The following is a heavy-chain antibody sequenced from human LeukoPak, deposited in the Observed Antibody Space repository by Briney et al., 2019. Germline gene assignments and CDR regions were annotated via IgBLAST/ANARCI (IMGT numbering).Heavy chain of an antibody. J-gene: IGHJ6*03. Sequence: SQTLSLTCAISGDSVSSNSAAWNWIRQSPSRGLEWLGRTYYRSKWYNDYAVSVKSRITINPGTSKNQFSLQLNSVTPEDTAVYYCARALAYCGGDCYLAPFYYYYYMDVWGKGTTVTVSS. V-gene: IGHV6-1*01. CDR1: GDSVSSNSAA. CDR3: ARALAYCGGDCYLAPFYYYYYMDV. CDR2: TYYRSKWYN. D-gene: IGHD2-21*02.